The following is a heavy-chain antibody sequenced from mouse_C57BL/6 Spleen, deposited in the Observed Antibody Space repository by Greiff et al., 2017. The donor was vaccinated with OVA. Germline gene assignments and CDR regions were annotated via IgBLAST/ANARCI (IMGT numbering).Heavy chain of an antibody. J-gene: IGHJ2*01. D-gene: IGHD3-3*01. Sequence: QVQLKESGAELVRPGASVTLSCKASGYTFTDYEMHWVKQTPVHGLEWIGAIDPETGGTAYNQKFKGKAILTADKSSSTAYMELRSLTSEDSAVYYCTRDGTGYYFDYWGQGTTLTVSS. CDR1: GYTFTDYE. V-gene: IGHV1-15*01. CDR3: TRDGTGYYFDY. CDR2: IDPETGGT.